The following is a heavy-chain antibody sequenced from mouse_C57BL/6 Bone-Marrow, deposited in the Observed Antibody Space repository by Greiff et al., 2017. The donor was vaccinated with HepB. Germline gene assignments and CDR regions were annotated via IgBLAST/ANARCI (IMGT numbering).Heavy chain of an antibody. CDR2: INPSSGYT. J-gene: IGHJ4*01. V-gene: IGHV1-7*01. CDR3: ARGTYDYDEGDYYAMDY. CDR1: GYTFTSYW. Sequence: LVESGAELAKPGASVKLSCKASGYTFTSYWMHWVKQRPGQGLEWIGYINPSSGYTKYNQKFKDKATLTADKSSSTAYMQLSSLTYEDSAVYYCARGTYDYDEGDYYAMDYWGQGTSVTVSS. D-gene: IGHD2-4*01.